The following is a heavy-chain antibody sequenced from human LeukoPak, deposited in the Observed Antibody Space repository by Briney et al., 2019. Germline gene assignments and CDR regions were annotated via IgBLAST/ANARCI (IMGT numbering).Heavy chain of an antibody. J-gene: IGHJ4*02. V-gene: IGHV1-18*01. CDR1: GYGFATYG. CDR3: ARTPFSNYFDY. CDR2: ISPYSGNT. Sequence: ASVKVSCKASGYGFATYGISWVRQTPGQGLEWMGWISPYSGNTNYAQKLQVRVTMTTDTSTTTAYMELRSLRSDDTAVYYCARTPFSNYFDYWGQGTLVTVSS. D-gene: IGHD3-10*01.